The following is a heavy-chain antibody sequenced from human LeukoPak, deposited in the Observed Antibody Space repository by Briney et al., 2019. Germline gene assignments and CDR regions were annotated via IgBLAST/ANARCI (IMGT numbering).Heavy chain of an antibody. CDR3: ARGYSSGWYCVFNY. J-gene: IGHJ4*02. CDR2: INPNSGGT. CDR1: GYTFTGYY. V-gene: IGHV1-2*02. Sequence: ASVKVSCKASGYTFTGYYMHWVRQAPGQGLEWMGWINPNSGGTNYAQKFQGRVTMTRDTSISTAYMELSRLRSDDTAVYYCARGYSSGWYCVFNYWDQGTLVTVSS. D-gene: IGHD6-19*01.